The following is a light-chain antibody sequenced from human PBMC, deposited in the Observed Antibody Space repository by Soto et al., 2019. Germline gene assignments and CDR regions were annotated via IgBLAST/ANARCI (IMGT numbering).Light chain of an antibody. Sequence: DIQMTQSPSTLSASVGDRVTITCRASQSISSWLAWYQQKPGKAPNLLIHKASHLESGVPSRFSGSGSGTEFTLTISSLQPGDFATYYCQHYNTYPWPFGQGTKVDIK. CDR3: QHYNTYPWP. CDR1: QSISSW. J-gene: IGKJ1*01. CDR2: KAS. V-gene: IGKV1-5*03.